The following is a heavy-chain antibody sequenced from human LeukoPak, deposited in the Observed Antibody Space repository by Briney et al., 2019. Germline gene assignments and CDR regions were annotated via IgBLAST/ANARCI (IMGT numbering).Heavy chain of an antibody. CDR3: ARDRAWNYFDY. Sequence: GGSLRLSCAPSGFTFSRHGMHWVRQAPGKGLEWVAIISNDGSRKYFAHSVEGRFTISRDNSKNTLYLQMDSLRAEDTAVYYCARDRAWNYFDYWGQGTLVTVSS. V-gene: IGHV3-30*03. J-gene: IGHJ4*02. CDR1: GFTFSRHG. CDR2: ISNDGSRK. D-gene: IGHD3-3*01.